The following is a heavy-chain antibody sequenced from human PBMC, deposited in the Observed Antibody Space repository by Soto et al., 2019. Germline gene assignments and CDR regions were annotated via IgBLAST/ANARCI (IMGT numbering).Heavy chain of an antibody. CDR1: GGSISSSNW. D-gene: IGHD6-19*01. CDR3: ARVGSSGWFDYYYYGMDV. CDR2: IYHSGST. V-gene: IGHV4-4*02. J-gene: IGHJ6*02. Sequence: QVQLQESGPGLVKPSGTLSLTCAVSGGSISSSNWWSWVRQPPGKGLEWIGEIYHSGSTNYNPSLKSRVTISVDKSKHQFSLKLSSVTAADTAVYYCARVGSSGWFDYYYYGMDVWGQGTTVTVSS.